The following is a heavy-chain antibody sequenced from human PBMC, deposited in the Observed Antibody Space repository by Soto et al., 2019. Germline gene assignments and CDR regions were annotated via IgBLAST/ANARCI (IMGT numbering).Heavy chain of an antibody. Sequence: EVQLLESGGGLVQPGGSLRLSCAASGFTFSSYAMSWVRQAPGKGLEWVSAISGSGGSTYYADSVKGRFTIPRDNSKNTLYLQMKSLRAEDTAVYSCATTPRIRITFGGVIDPLDYWGQGTLVTVSS. V-gene: IGHV3-23*01. CDR1: GFTFSSYA. D-gene: IGHD3-16*02. J-gene: IGHJ4*02. CDR2: ISGSGGST. CDR3: ATTPRIRITFGGVIDPLDY.